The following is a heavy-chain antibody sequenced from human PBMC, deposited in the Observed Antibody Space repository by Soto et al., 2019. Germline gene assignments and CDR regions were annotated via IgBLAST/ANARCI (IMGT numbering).Heavy chain of an antibody. CDR3: ARGGLAARGNFDY. Sequence: ASVKVSCKASGYTFTGYYMHWVRQAPGQGLEWMGWINPNSGGTNYAQKFQGWVTMTRDTSISTAYMELSRLRSDDTAVYYCARGGLAARGNFDYWGQGTLVTVSS. D-gene: IGHD6-6*01. CDR1: GYTFTGYY. J-gene: IGHJ4*02. CDR2: INPNSGGT. V-gene: IGHV1-2*04.